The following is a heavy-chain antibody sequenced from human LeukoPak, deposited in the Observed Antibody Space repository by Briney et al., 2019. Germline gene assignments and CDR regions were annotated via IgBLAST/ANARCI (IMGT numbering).Heavy chain of an antibody. J-gene: IGHJ3*02. V-gene: IGHV5-51*01. CDR1: GYSFTSYS. Sequence: GESLKISCKGSGYSFTSYSIGWVRQMPGKGLEWMGIIYPGDSDTRYSPSFQGQVTISADKSISTAYLQWSSLKASDTAMYYCARVYMGPLDAFHIWGQGTMVTVSS. CDR3: ARVYMGPLDAFHI. D-gene: IGHD3-10*01. CDR2: IYPGDSDT.